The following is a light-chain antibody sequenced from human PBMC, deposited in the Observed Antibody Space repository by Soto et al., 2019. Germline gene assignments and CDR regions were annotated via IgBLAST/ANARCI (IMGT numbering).Light chain of an antibody. CDR3: QQYGGSPKT. CDR1: QRVSSTY. CDR2: GAS. J-gene: IGKJ2*01. V-gene: IGKV3-20*01. Sequence: EIVLTQSPGTLSLSPGQRATLSCRASQRVSSTYLAWYQQKPGQAPRLLIYGASNSATGSPDKFSGSESGAWSTLTINRLQPEDFAVSYCQQYGGSPKTFGHGTKLVI.